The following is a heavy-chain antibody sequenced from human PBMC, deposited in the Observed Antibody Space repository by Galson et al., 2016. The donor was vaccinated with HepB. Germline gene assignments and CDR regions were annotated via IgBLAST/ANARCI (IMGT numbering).Heavy chain of an antibody. D-gene: IGHD6-19*01. V-gene: IGHV3-23*01. Sequence: SLRLSCAASGFTLSTYWMSWVRQAPEKGLEWVSGISASGAGTYYADSVKGRFTISRDNFKNTLYLQMNSLRAEDTAVYYCAKEISVAGVNGLPSDYWGQGTLVTVSS. CDR2: ISASGAGT. CDR3: AKEISVAGVNGLPSDY. CDR1: GFTLSTYW. J-gene: IGHJ4*02.